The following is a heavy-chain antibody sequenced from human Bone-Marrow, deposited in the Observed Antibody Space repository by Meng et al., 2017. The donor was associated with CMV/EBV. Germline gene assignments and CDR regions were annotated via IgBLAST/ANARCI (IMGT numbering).Heavy chain of an antibody. CDR1: GGSFSGYY. J-gene: IGHJ4*02. CDR3: ARGIAATDY. CDR2: INHSGSN. V-gene: IGHV4-34*01. Sequence: LSLTCAVSGGSFSGYYWGWIRQPPGKGLEWIGEINHSGSNNYNPSLKRKVTISVDTSKNQFSLKLSSVTAADTAVYYCARGIAATDYWGQGTLVTVSS. D-gene: IGHD6-13*01.